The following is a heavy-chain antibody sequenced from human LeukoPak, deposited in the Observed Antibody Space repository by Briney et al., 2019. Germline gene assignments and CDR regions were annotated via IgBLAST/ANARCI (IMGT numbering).Heavy chain of an antibody. D-gene: IGHD5-24*01. J-gene: IGHJ3*02. CDR1: GFTFSSYA. Sequence: SGGSLRLSCAASGFTFSSYAMHWVRQAPGKGLEWVAVISYDGSNKYYADSVKGRFTISRDNAKNSLYLQLNSLRAEDTAVYFCARDPRHGYNPGAFDIWGQGTMVTVSS. CDR3: ARDPRHGYNPGAFDI. CDR2: ISYDGSNK. V-gene: IGHV3-30-3*01.